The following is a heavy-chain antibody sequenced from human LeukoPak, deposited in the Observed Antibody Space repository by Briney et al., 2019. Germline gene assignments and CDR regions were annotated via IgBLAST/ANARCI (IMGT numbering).Heavy chain of an antibody. J-gene: IGHJ4*02. Sequence: PGGSLRLSCAASGFTFSSYEMNWVRQAPGKGLEWVSYISSSGSTIYYADSVKGRFTISRDNSKNTLYLQMNSLRAEDTAVYYCAKGRVLRYFDWQPYFDYWGQGTLVTVSS. CDR2: ISSSGSTI. CDR1: GFTFSSYE. V-gene: IGHV3-48*03. CDR3: AKGRVLRYFDWQPYFDY. D-gene: IGHD3-9*01.